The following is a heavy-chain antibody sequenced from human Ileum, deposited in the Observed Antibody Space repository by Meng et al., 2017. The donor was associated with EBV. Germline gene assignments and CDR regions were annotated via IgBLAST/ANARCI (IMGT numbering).Heavy chain of an antibody. D-gene: IGHD2-15*01. J-gene: IGHJ4*02. V-gene: IGHV4-39*07. CDR1: RGSINSNNYY. CDR2: IYYSGAT. CDR3: ARGEGFCSSGSCSREGRSPDY. Sequence: QLHWSGPGLGKPPETLFLPTIAPRGSINSNNYYWAWIRQPPGKGLEWIGSIYYSGATYFNPSLKSRVTISVDTSKKQFSLWLNSVTAADTAVYYCARGEGFCSSGSCSREGRSPDYWGQGTLVTVSS.